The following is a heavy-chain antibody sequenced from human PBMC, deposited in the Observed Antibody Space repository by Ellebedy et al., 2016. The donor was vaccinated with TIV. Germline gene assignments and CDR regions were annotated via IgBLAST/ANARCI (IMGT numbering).Heavy chain of an antibody. CDR1: GGSISSYY. Sequence: MPSETLSLTCTVPGGSISSYYWSWIRQPPGKGLEWIGYIYYSGSTNYNPSLKSRVTISVDTSKNQFSLKLSSVTAADTAVYYCAFSRSGRVFDYWGQGTLVTVSS. CDR3: AFSRSGRVFDY. D-gene: IGHD3-10*01. J-gene: IGHJ4*02. CDR2: IYYSGST. V-gene: IGHV4-59*08.